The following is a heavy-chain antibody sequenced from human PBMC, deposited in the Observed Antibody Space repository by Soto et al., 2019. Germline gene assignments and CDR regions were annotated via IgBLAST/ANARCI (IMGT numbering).Heavy chain of an antibody. CDR2: INPSGGST. V-gene: IGHV1-46*01. D-gene: IGHD1-26*01. J-gene: IGHJ4*02. Sequence: GASVKVSCKASGYTFTSYYMHWVRQAPGQGLEWMGIINPSGGSTSYARKFQGRVTMTRDTSTSTVYMELSSLRSEDTAVYYCARDIVPTRFDYWGLGTLVTVSS. CDR1: GYTFTSYY. CDR3: ARDIVPTRFDY.